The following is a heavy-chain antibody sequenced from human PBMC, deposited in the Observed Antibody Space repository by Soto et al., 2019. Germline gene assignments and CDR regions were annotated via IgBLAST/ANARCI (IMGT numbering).Heavy chain of an antibody. J-gene: IGHJ4*02. CDR3: AGEVASGY. V-gene: IGHV3-30*03. CDR1: GFTVSTYG. CDR2: ISRDGGTK. D-gene: IGHD2-21*01. Sequence: QVQLVESGGGVGQPGRSLRLSCAVSGFTVSTYGMHWVRQAPGKGLEWVAVISRDGGTKYYADSVKGRFTISRDNSRNTKFLEMNSLGSVDMAVYCCAGEVASGYWGQGSLVNVSS.